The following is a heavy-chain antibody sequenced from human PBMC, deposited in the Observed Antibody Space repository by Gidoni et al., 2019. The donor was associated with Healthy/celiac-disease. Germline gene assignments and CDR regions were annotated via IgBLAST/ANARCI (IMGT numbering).Heavy chain of an antibody. V-gene: IGHV3-33*01. CDR3: AREGRDYYDSSGFDY. CDR1: GFTFSSYG. J-gene: IGHJ4*02. Sequence: QVQLVESGGGVVQPGRSLRLSCAASGFTFSSYGMHWVRQAPGKGLAGVAVIWYDGSNKYYADSVKGRFTISRDNSKNTLYLQMNSLRAEDTAVYYCAREGRDYYDSSGFDYWGQGTLVTVSS. CDR2: IWYDGSNK. D-gene: IGHD3-22*01.